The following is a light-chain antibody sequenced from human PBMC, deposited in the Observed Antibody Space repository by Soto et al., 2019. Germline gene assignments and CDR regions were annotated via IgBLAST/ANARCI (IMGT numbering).Light chain of an antibody. CDR1: QSVNTY. V-gene: IGKV3-11*01. CDR3: QQRSNWPIT. Sequence: EIVLTQSPGTLSLSPVERATLSCRASQSVNTYLVWYQQKPGQAPRLLIYDASNRATGIPARFSGSGSGTDFTLTISSLEPEDFAVYYCQQRSNWPITFGQGTRLEIK. CDR2: DAS. J-gene: IGKJ5*01.